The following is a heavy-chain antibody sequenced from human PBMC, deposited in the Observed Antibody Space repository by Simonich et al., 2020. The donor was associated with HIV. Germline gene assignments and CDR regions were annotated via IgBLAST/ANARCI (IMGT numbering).Heavy chain of an antibody. CDR1: GFSFSSYW. D-gene: IGHD6-19*01. V-gene: IGHV3-7*01. CDR3: AINSSGWIDY. J-gene: IGHJ4*02. Sequence: EVQLVESGGGLVQPGGSLRLSCAASGFSFSSYWMSWVRQAPGKGLGWGANIKQDGSEKYYVDSVKDRFTISRDNAKNSLYLQMNSLRAEDTAVYYCAINSSGWIDYWGQGTLVTVSS. CDR2: IKQDGSEK.